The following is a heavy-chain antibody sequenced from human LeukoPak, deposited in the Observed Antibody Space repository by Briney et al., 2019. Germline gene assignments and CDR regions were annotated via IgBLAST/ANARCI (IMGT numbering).Heavy chain of an antibody. Sequence: PSQTLSLTCTVSGGSISSGDYYWSWIRQPPGKGLEWIGYIYYSGGTYYNPSLKSRVTISVDMSKNQFSLKLSSVTAADTAVYYCAREVGCSSTSCGDYWGQGTLVTVSS. J-gene: IGHJ4*02. D-gene: IGHD2-2*01. CDR1: GGSISSGDYY. CDR2: IYYSGGT. CDR3: AREVGCSSTSCGDY. V-gene: IGHV4-30-4*01.